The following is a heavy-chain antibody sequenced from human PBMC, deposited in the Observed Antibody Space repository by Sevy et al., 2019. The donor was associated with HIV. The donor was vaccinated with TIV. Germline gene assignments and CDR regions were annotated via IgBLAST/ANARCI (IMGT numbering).Heavy chain of an antibody. D-gene: IGHD3-22*01. CDR2: INHSGST. CDR3: ARGVKGTMIVVVMPYFDY. Sequence: SETLSLTCAVYGGSFSGYYWSWIRQPPGKGLEWIGEINHSGSTNYNPSLKSRVTISVDTSKNQFSLKLSSVTAADTAVYYCARGVKGTMIVVVMPYFDYWGQRTLVTVSS. J-gene: IGHJ4*02. V-gene: IGHV4-34*01. CDR1: GGSFSGYY.